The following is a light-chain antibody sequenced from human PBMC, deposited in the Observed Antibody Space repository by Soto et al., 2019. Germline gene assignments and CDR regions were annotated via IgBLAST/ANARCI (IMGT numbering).Light chain of an antibody. V-gene: IGKV1-5*03. Sequence: DIQMTQSHSTLSASVGDRVTITCRASQSISSWLAWYQQQPGKAPKLLIYKASSLESGAPSRFSSSGSGTEFTLTISSLQPDDCATYYCQQYNSYSWTFGQGTKVEI. J-gene: IGKJ1*01. CDR1: QSISSW. CDR2: KAS. CDR3: QQYNSYSWT.